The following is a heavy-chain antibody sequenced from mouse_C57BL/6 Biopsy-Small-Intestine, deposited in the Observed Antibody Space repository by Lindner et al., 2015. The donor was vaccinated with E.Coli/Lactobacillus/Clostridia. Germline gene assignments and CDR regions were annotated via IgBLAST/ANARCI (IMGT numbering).Heavy chain of an antibody. CDR1: GYTFTTLC. Sequence: SVKVSCKASGYTFTTLCHPNGCARPPDKGLEWMGWINAGNGDTKYSQKFQGRVTSYQGQRPPFTAYMEVSSLKSEDTAVYYCARSRLDYWGQGTLVTVSS. CDR3: ARSRLDY. CDR2: INAGNGDT. J-gene: IGHJ4*01. V-gene: IGHV1-66*01.